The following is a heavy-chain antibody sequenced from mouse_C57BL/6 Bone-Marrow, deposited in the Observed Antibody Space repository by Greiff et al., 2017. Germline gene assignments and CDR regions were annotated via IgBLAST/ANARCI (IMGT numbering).Heavy chain of an antibody. Sequence: ESGPGLVKPSQSLSLTCSVTGYSITSGYYWNWLRQFPGNKLEWMGYISYDGSNNYNPSLKNRISITRDTSKNQFFLKLNSVTTEDTATYYCARRFDVWGTGTTVTVSS. CDR2: ISYDGSN. V-gene: IGHV3-6*01. CDR1: GYSITSGYY. J-gene: IGHJ1*03. CDR3: ARRFDV.